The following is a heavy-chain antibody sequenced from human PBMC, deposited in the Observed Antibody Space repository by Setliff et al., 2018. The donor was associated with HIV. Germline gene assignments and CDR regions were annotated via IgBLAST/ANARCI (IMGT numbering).Heavy chain of an antibody. CDR2: ISYDGNT. CDR3: ARGNNNWRRLWGY. D-gene: IGHD2-21*02. V-gene: IGHV4-39*07. CDR1: GGSFNSDYYF. J-gene: IGHJ4*02. Sequence: SETLSLTCTISGGSFNSDYYFWGWIRQSPGKGLEWIATISYDGNTYYNPSLRTQLTISSAPSQNQFSLTMTSLTAADAAVYFCARGNNNWRRLWGYWGQGTRVTVS.